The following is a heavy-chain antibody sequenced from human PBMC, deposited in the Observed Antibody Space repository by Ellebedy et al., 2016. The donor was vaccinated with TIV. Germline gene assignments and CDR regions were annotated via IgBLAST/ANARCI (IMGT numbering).Heavy chain of an antibody. Sequence: PGGSLRLSCAASGFIFRTYSMNWVRQAPGKGLEWVSSISSTSSHIYYADSVKGRFTISRDNAKNSLFLEMKSLQAEDTAVYFCARDSSTWDYFDSWGQGTLVTVSS. J-gene: IGHJ4*02. V-gene: IGHV3-21*01. D-gene: IGHD6-13*01. CDR3: ARDSSTWDYFDS. CDR2: ISSTSSHI. CDR1: GFIFRTYS.